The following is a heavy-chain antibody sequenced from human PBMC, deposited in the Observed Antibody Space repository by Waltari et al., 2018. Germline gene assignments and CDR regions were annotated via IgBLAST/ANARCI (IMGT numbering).Heavy chain of an antibody. J-gene: IGHJ3*02. CDR1: GGSISSHY. Sequence: QLQLQESGPGLVKPSETLSLTCTVSGGSISSHYWSWIRQPPGKGLEWIAYIYYSGSTNYNPSLKSRVTISVDTSKNQFSLKLSSVTAADTAVYYCASLDSSDAFDIWGQGTMVTVSS. D-gene: IGHD3-22*01. CDR3: ASLDSSDAFDI. V-gene: IGHV4-59*11. CDR2: IYYSGST.